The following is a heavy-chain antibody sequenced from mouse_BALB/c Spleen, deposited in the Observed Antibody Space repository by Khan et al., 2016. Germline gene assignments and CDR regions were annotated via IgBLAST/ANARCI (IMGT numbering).Heavy chain of an antibody. CDR3: ARYDGSSYVRAMDY. D-gene: IGHD1-1*01. J-gene: IGHJ4*01. CDR1: GDSITSGY. V-gene: IGHV3-8*02. Sequence: VQLQQSGPSLVKPSQTLSLTCSVTGDSITSGYWNWIRKFPGIKLEYMGYISYSGSTYYNPSLKSRISITRDTSKNQYFLQLISVTTEDTATYXGARYDGSSYVRAMDYWGQGTSVTVSS. CDR2: ISYSGST.